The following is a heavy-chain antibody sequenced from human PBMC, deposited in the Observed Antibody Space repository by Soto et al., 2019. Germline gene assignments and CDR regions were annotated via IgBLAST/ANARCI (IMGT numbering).Heavy chain of an antibody. CDR2: IYYSGST. CDR1: GGSISSYY. D-gene: IGHD6-13*01. CDR3: ARGKGSSWYSAGLYYFDY. Sequence: TSETLSLTCTVSGGSISSYYWSWIRQPPGEGLEWIGYIYYSGSTNYNPSLKSRVTISVDTSKNQFSLKLSSVTAADTAVYYCARGKGSSWYSAGLYYFDYWGQGTLVTVSS. V-gene: IGHV4-59*01. J-gene: IGHJ4*02.